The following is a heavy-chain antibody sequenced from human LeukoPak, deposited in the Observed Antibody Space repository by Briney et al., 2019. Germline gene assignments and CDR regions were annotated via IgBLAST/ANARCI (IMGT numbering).Heavy chain of an antibody. CDR2: IYPDDSDT. V-gene: IGHV5-51*01. J-gene: IGHJ3*02. CDR1: GYSFTNYW. CDR3: ARIWLRAFDI. D-gene: IGHD3-16*01. Sequence: GESLKISCKGSGYSFTNYWIAWVRQMPGKGLEWMGIIYPDDSDTRYSPSFQGQVTILADKSIGTAYLQWSSLKASDTAMYYCARIWLRAFDIWGQGTMVTVSS.